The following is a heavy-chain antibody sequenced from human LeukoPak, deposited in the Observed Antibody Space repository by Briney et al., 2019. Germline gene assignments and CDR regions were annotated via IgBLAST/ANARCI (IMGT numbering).Heavy chain of an antibody. J-gene: IGHJ3*01. CDR2: ISSSSSTI. Sequence: GGSLRLSCAASGFIFSTYSMNWVRQAPGKGLEWVSYISSSSSTIYYADSVRGRFTISRDNAKNSLYLQINTLRAEDTAVYYCARGPGGAFDFWGQGAMVTVSS. CDR3: ARGPGGAFDF. CDR1: GFIFSTYS. V-gene: IGHV3-48*01. D-gene: IGHD1-1*01.